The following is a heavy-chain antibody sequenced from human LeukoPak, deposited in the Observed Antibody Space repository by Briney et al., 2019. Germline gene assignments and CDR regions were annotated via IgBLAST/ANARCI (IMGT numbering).Heavy chain of an antibody. CDR1: GFTFSSYG. V-gene: IGHV3-33*01. J-gene: IGHJ4*02. CDR2: IWYDGSNK. CDR3: ARDRNLELRAYFDY. D-gene: IGHD1-7*01. Sequence: GGSLRLSCAAPGFTFSSYGMHWVRQAPGKGLEWVAVIWYDGSNKYYADSVKGRFTISRDNSKNTLYLQMNSLRAEDTAVYYCARDRNLELRAYFDYWGQGTLVTVSS.